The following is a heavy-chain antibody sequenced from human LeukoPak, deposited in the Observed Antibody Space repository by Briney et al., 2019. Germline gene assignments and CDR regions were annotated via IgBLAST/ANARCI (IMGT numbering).Heavy chain of an antibody. CDR1: GFTFSTYS. CDR2: ISSSSSYI. D-gene: IGHD2-2*01. J-gene: IGHJ6*03. Sequence: PGGSLRLSCAASGFTFSTYSMNWVRQAPGEGLEWVSSISSSSSYIYYADSLKGRFTISRDNAKNSLYLQMNSLRAEDTAVYYCARIQLNSYYYYMDVWGKGTTVTASS. CDR3: ARIQLNSYYYYMDV. V-gene: IGHV3-21*01.